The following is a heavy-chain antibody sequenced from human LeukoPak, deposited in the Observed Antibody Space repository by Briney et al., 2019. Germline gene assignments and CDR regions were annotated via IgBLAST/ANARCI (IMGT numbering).Heavy chain of an antibody. CDR2: IYYSGST. J-gene: IGHJ4*02. CDR1: GGSISSYY. CDR3: ARAVAGWYYFDY. D-gene: IGHD6-19*01. Sequence: SETLSLTCTVSGGSISSYYWSWIRQPPGKGLEWIGHIYYSGSTNYNPSLKSRVTISVDTPKNQFSLKLSSVTAADTAVYYCARAVAGWYYFDYWGQGTLVTVSS. V-gene: IGHV4-59*01.